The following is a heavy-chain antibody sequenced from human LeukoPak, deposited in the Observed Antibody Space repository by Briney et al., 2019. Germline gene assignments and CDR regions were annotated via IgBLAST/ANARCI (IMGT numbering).Heavy chain of an antibody. D-gene: IGHD6-6*01. CDR2: INSDGSST. CDR1: GFIFSRYW. Sequence: QPGGSLRLSCAASGFIFSRYWMHWVRQAPGKGPVWVSRINSDGSSTSYADSVKGRFTISRDNAKNTLYLQMNSLKTEDTAVYYCTTDLGRSRIAPRFYYWGQGTLVTVSS. J-gene: IGHJ4*02. V-gene: IGHV3-74*01. CDR3: TTDLGRSRIAPRFYY.